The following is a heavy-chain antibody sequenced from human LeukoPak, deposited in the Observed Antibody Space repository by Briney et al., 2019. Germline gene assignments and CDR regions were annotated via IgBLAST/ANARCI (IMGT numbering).Heavy chain of an antibody. J-gene: IGHJ4*02. CDR1: GFTFSSYG. V-gene: IGHV3-23*01. CDR2: ISGSGGST. D-gene: IGHD3-10*01. Sequence: GGSLRLSCAASGFTFSSYGMSWVRQAPGKGLEWVSAISGSGGSTYYADSVKGRFTISRDNSKNTLYLRMNSLRAEDTAVYYCAKIEFRGVIDYWGQGTLVTVSS. CDR3: AKIEFRGVIDY.